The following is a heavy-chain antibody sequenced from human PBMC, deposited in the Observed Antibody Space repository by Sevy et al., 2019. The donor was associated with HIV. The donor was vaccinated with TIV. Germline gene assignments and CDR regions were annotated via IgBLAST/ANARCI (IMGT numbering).Heavy chain of an antibody. D-gene: IGHD5-12*01. Sequence: ASVKVSCKASGGTFSSYAISWVRQAPGQGLEWMGGIIPIFGTANYAQKFQGRVTITADESTSTAYMERSSLRSEDTAVYYCAREAGGGYDYWGQGTLVTVSS. CDR1: GGTFSSYA. J-gene: IGHJ4*02. CDR2: IIPIFGTA. CDR3: AREAGGGYDY. V-gene: IGHV1-69*13.